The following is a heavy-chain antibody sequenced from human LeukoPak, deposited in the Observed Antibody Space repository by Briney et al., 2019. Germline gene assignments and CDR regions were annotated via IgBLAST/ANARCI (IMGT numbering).Heavy chain of an antibody. J-gene: IGHJ4*02. CDR3: ARQTFSSGYRIFDY. D-gene: IGHD3-22*01. CDR1: GGSISGYY. V-gene: IGHV4-59*01. Sequence: SETLSLTCTVSGGSISGYYWTWIRQPSRKGLEWIGDIHYSGSTNYNPSLKSRVTMSVDTSKRQFALKLSSVTAADTAVYYCARQTFSSGYRIFDYWGQGTLVTVSS. CDR2: IHYSGST.